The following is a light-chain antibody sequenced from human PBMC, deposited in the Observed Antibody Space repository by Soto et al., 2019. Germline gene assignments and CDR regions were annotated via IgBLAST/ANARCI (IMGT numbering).Light chain of an antibody. CDR3: SSYTTSTVV. CDR2: EVS. Sequence: QSALTQPASVSGSPGQSITISCTGTSSDVGGYNYVSWYQQHPGKAPKLMIYEVSNRPSGVSNRFSGSKSGNTASLTISGLQAEDEADYYCSSYTTSTVVFGGGHKLTVL. CDR1: SSDVGGYNY. V-gene: IGLV2-14*01. J-gene: IGLJ2*01.